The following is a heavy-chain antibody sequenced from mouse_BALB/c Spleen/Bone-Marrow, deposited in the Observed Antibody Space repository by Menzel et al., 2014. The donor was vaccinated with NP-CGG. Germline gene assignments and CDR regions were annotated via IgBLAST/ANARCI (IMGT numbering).Heavy chain of an antibody. Sequence: SGTVLARPGASVKMSCKASGYSFXSYWMYWIKQRPGQGLEWIGAIYPGNSGTSYNQNFKGKAKLTAVTSASTAYMELSSLTNEDSAVYYCTRSITTAVEFDYRGQGTSLTVSS. D-gene: IGHD1-1*01. CDR2: IYPGNSGT. CDR3: TRSITTAVEFDY. CDR1: GYSFXSYW. V-gene: IGHV1-5*01. J-gene: IGHJ2*03.